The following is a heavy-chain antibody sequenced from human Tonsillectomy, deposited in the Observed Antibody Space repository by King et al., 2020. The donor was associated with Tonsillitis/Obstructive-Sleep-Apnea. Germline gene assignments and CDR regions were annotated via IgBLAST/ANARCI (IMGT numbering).Heavy chain of an antibody. Sequence: VQLVESGAEVKKPGESLKISCTGSGYRFSNYWIGWVRQMPGKGLECMGIIYPGDSDTRYSPSFQGQVTISADKSISTAYLQWSSLKASDTAMYYCARLPTIFGVLQPFDPWGQGTLVTVSS. J-gene: IGHJ5*02. V-gene: IGHV5-51*03. CDR3: ARLPTIFGVLQPFDP. CDR1: GYRFSNYW. D-gene: IGHD3-3*01. CDR2: IYPGDSDT.